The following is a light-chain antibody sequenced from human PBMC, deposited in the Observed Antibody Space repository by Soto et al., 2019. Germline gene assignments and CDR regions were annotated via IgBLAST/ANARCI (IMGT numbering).Light chain of an antibody. CDR2: DIT. CDR1: NSDLGGYDY. CDR3: SSYTGSATVV. V-gene: IGLV2-14*03. Sequence: QSALTQPASVSGSPGQSITLSCTGTNSDLGGYDYVSWYQQYPGEAPKLIIYDITNRPSGVSDRFSGSKSGSTASLTISGVQAGDEADYYCSSYTGSATVVFGTGTKVTVL. J-gene: IGLJ1*01.